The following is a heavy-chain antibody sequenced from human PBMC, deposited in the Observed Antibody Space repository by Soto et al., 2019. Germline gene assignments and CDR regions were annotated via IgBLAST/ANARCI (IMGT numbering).Heavy chain of an antibody. CDR1: GGTFSSYA. D-gene: IGHD5-12*01. J-gene: IGHJ4*02. Sequence: QVQLVQSGAEVQKPGSSVKVSCKASGGTFSSYAISWVRQAPGQGLEWMGGIIPIFGTANYAQKFKGRVTITADESTSTAYMELSSLRSEDTAVYYFARTAAKRDGYKYWGQGTLVTVSS. V-gene: IGHV1-69*01. CDR2: IIPIFGTA. CDR3: ARTAAKRDGYKY.